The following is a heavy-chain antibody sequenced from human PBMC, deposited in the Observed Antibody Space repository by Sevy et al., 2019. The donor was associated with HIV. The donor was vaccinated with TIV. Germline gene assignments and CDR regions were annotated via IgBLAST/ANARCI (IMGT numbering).Heavy chain of an antibody. CDR2: LSFGGGEI. J-gene: IGHJ4*02. V-gene: IGHV3-23*01. CDR3: AREGCTKPHDY. CDR1: GFTFSKYS. Sequence: GGSLRLSCAPSGFTFSKYSMSWVRQPPGKGLEWVSTLSFGGGEINYADSVKGRFTISRDNSKSSVYLQMNNLRPEDTAVYYCAREGCTKPHDYWGQGTLVTVSS. D-gene: IGHD2-8*01.